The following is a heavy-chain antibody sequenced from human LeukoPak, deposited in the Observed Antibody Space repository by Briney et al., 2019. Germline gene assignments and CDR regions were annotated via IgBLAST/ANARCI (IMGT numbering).Heavy chain of an antibody. Sequence: GRSLRLSCAASGFTFSSYGMHWVRQAPGKGLEWVAVISYDGSNKYYADSVKGRFTISRDNSKNTLYLQMNSLRAEDTAVYYCAKSQRQQPHDCWGQGTLVTVSS. CDR2: ISYDGSNK. J-gene: IGHJ4*02. D-gene: IGHD6-13*01. CDR1: GFTFSSYG. CDR3: AKSQRQQPHDC. V-gene: IGHV3-30*18.